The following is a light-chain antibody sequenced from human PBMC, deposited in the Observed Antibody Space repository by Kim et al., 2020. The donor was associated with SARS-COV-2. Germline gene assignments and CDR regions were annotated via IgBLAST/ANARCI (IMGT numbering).Light chain of an antibody. J-gene: IGKJ1*01. CDR3: QKYNSAPWT. V-gene: IGKV1-27*01. CDR1: QDISIW. CDR2: DAS. Sequence: GDRVTITCRASQDISIWLAWFQLKPGKAPKLLIYDASDLQTGVPSRFSGSGSGTDFTLTVTSLQPDDVATYYCQKYNSAPWTFGQGTKVDIK.